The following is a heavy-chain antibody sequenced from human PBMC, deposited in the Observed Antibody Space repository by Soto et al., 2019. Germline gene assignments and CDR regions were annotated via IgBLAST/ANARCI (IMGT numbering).Heavy chain of an antibody. Sequence: ASVKVSCKASGYTFTNYGISWVRQAPGQGLEWMGWINVYNGNTKYAQKVQGRVTMTRDTSTSTVYMELSSLRSEDTAVYYCARENYSSGCYLFDYWGQGTLVTVSS. V-gene: IGHV1-18*01. CDR1: GYTFTNYG. CDR3: ARENYSSGCYLFDY. D-gene: IGHD6-19*01. CDR2: INVYNGNT. J-gene: IGHJ4*02.